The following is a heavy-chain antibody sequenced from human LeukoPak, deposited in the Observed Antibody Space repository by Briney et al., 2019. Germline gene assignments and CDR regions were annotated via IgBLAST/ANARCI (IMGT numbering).Heavy chain of an antibody. CDR2: ISSSSSYI. Sequence: GGSLRLSCAASGFTFSTYEMNWVRQAPGKGLEWVSSISSSSSYIYYADSVKGRFTISRDNAKNSLYLQMNSLRAEDTAVYYCARDGYSSSSHDYWGQGTLVTVSS. CDR1: GFTFSTYE. J-gene: IGHJ4*02. CDR3: ARDGYSSSSHDY. V-gene: IGHV3-21*01. D-gene: IGHD6-13*01.